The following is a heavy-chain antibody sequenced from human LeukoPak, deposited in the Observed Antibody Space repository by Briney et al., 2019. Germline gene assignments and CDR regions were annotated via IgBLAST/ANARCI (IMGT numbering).Heavy chain of an antibody. CDR2: FYYSGST. Sequence: SETLSLTCTVSGGSGNSGGFYSTWIRQPPGKGLEWIGYFYYSGSTNYNPSLKSRATISVDTSKSQFSLKWSSVTAADTAVYYCARGHVGATSADTWGQGTLVTVSS. CDR1: GGSGNSGGFY. D-gene: IGHD1-26*01. CDR3: ARGHVGATSADT. V-gene: IGHV4-61*08. J-gene: IGHJ5*02.